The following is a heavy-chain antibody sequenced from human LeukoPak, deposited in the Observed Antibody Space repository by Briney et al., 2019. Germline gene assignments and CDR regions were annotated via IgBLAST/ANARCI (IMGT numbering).Heavy chain of an antibody. CDR1: GGSISSYY. J-gene: IGHJ4*02. CDR2: INYSGRA. V-gene: IGHV4-59*01. D-gene: IGHD6-19*01. Sequence: PSETLSLTCSVSGGSISSYYWSWIRQPPGKGVEWIGYINYSGRANYNPSLKSRVTISVDTSKNQFSLKLTSVTAADTAVYYCARDPHGHSSGWYYFDYWGQGTLVTVSS. CDR3: ARDPHGHSSGWYYFDY.